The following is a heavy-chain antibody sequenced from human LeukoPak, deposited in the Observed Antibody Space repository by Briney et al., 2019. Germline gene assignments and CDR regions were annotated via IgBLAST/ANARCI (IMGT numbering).Heavy chain of an antibody. CDR1: ENTFTNYY. J-gene: IGHJ3*01. CDR2: INPNGDRT. Sequence: GASVKVSCKASENTFTNYYMHRVRQAPGQGLEWPGIINPNGDRTNYAQTFQGRVTMTRDTSTTTVYMELSSLRSEDTAVYYCARDMSTRVTPISYAFDVWGQGTMVTVSS. D-gene: IGHD4-23*01. CDR3: ARDMSTRVTPISYAFDV. V-gene: IGHV1-46*01.